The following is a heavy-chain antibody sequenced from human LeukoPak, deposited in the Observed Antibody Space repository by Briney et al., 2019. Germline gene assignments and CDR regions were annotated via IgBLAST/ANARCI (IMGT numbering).Heavy chain of an antibody. J-gene: IGHJ4*02. V-gene: IGHV3-21*04. CDR2: ISTSSSYI. Sequence: GALRLSCAASGFTFNKYSMNWVRQAPGKGLEWVSSISTSSSYIYYADSVKGRFTISRDNAKNSLYLQMNSLRAEDTAVYYCAKSPGGWGSGSYYNGPFDYWGQGTLVTVSS. CDR3: AKSPGGWGSGSYYNGPFDY. D-gene: IGHD3-10*01. CDR1: GFTFNKYS.